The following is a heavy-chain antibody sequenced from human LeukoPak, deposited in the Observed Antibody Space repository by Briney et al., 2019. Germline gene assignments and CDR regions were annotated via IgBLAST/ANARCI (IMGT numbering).Heavy chain of an antibody. CDR2: IIPIFGTA. CDR1: GGTFSSYA. J-gene: IGHJ4*02. V-gene: IGHV1-69*13. Sequence: SVKVPCKASGGTFSSYAFSWVRQAPGQGLEWMGGIIPIFGTANYAQKFQGSVTITADESTSTAYMELSSLRSEDTAVYYCARQAVAGTEDYWGQGTLVTVSS. D-gene: IGHD6-19*01. CDR3: ARQAVAGTEDY.